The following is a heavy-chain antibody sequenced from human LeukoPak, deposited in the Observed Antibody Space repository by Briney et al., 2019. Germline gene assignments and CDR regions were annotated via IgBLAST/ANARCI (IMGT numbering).Heavy chain of an antibody. Sequence: SETLSLTCTVSGGSISSGDYYWSWIRQPPGKGLEWIGYIYYSGSTYYNPSLKSRVTISVDTSKNQFSLKLSSVTAADTAVYYCARRGNRRAFDIWGQGTMVTVSS. V-gene: IGHV4-30-4*01. CDR1: GGSISSGDYY. CDR3: ARRGNRRAFDI. D-gene: IGHD1-14*01. CDR2: IYYSGST. J-gene: IGHJ3*02.